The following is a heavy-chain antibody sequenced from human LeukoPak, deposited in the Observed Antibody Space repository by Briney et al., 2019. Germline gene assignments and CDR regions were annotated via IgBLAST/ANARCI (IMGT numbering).Heavy chain of an antibody. CDR1: GYTFTGYY. V-gene: IGHV1-2*06. CDR3: ASDSSGYSPLNY. J-gene: IGHJ4*02. D-gene: IGHD3-22*01. CDR2: VNPNSGGT. Sequence: ASVKVSCKASGYTFTGYYMHWVRQAPGQGLEWMGRVNPNSGGTNYAQKFQGRVTMTRDTSISTTYMELSRLRSDDTAVYYCASDSSGYSPLNYWGQGTLVTVSS.